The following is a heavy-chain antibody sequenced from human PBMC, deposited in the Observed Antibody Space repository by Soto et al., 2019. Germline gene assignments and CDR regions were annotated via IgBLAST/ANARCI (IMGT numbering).Heavy chain of an antibody. D-gene: IGHD1-26*01. CDR1: GYTFTSYY. J-gene: IGHJ4*02. Sequence: QVQLVQSGAEVKKPGASVKVSCKASGYTFTSYYMHWVRQAPGQGLEWMGIINPSGGSTSYAQKFQGRVTMTRDTSKSTVYMELSSLRSEDTAVYYCAGDLGGEMGSDYWGQGTLVTVSS. V-gene: IGHV1-46*01. CDR3: AGDLGGEMGSDY. CDR2: INPSGGST.